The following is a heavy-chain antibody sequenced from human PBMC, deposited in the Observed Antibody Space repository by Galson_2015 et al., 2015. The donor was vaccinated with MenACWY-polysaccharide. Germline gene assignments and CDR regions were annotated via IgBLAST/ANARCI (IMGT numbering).Heavy chain of an antibody. V-gene: IGHV3-69-1*01. CDR1: GFTFSNYH. J-gene: IGHJ4*02. CDR2: ISSSSTI. CDR3: ARDRITSRAFDY. Sequence: SLRLSCAASGFTFSNYHMNWVRQAPGKGLEWASYISSSSTIYYADSVKGRFTISRDNAKNSLYLQMNSLRAEDTAVYYCARDRITSRAFDYWGQGTLVPVSS. D-gene: IGHD1-14*01.